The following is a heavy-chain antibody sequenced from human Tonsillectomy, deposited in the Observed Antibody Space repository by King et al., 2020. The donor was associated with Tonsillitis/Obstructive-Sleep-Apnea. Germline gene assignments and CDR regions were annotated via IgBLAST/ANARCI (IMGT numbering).Heavy chain of an antibody. D-gene: IGHD4-11*01. CDR2: ISYDGSNK. V-gene: IGHV3-30*04. J-gene: IGHJ4*02. CDR3: AREGGYSNYLDY. Sequence: QLVQSGGGVVQPGRSLRLSCAASGFTFSSYAMHWVRQAPGKGLEWVAVISYDGSNKYYADSVKGRFTISRDNYKNTLYLQMNSLRAEDTAVYSCAREGGYSNYLDYWGQGTLVTVSS. CDR1: GFTFSSYA.